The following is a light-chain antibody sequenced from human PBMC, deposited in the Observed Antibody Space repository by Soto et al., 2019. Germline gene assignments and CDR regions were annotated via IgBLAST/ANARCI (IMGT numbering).Light chain of an antibody. CDR3: QQGRSCPVT. CDR2: ATS. CDR1: QDVGRW. V-gene: IGKV1D-12*01. Sequence: DIQMTQSPSSLSASVGDTVTITCRSSQDVGRWLSWYQQKPGKAPKILIFATSTLQSGVPSRFSGSGSGTDFTLTITGLQSEDFATYYCQQGRSCPVTFGQGTRLEI. J-gene: IGKJ5*01.